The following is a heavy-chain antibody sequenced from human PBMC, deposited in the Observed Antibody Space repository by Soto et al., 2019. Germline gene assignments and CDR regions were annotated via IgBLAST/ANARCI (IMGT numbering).Heavy chain of an antibody. CDR1: GFTFSTYG. Sequence: QVQLVESGGGVVQSGKSLRLSCAASGFTFSTYGMHWVRQAPGKGLEWVALIWFDGSDKYYTESVKGRFTISRDNSRSTVYLQMNSLRAEDTAVYYCARLYCSAASCYSVGAFDIRGQGTMVTVTS. CDR2: IWFDGSDK. CDR3: ARLYCSAASCYSVGAFDI. D-gene: IGHD2-15*01. V-gene: IGHV3-33*01. J-gene: IGHJ3*02.